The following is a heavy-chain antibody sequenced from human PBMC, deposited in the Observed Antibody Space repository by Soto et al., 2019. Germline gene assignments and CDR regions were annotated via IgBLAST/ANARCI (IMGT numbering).Heavy chain of an antibody. Sequence: QVQLVQSGAEVKKSGASVKVSCKASGYTFTSYAMHWVRQAPGQRLEWMGWINPGNGNTKYSQKFQGRVTITRDTSASTAYMELSSLRSEDTAVYYCARWRLGITEEYAFDIWGQGTMVTVSS. V-gene: IGHV1-3*01. D-gene: IGHD7-27*01. CDR3: ARWRLGITEEYAFDI. J-gene: IGHJ3*02. CDR2: INPGNGNT. CDR1: GYTFTSYA.